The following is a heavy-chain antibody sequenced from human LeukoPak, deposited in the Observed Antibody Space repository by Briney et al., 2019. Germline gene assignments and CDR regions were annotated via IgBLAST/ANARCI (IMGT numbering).Heavy chain of an antibody. Sequence: GGSLRLSCAASGFTFSSYAMSWVRQAPGKGLEWVTAMSYSGSSTYYADSVKGRFTISRDNSKNTLYLQMNSLRDDDTAVYYCAKDRSSSFSGFLEYWGQGTLVTVSS. CDR3: AKDRSSSFSGFLEY. V-gene: IGHV3-23*01. CDR1: GFTFSSYA. D-gene: IGHD6-6*01. CDR2: MSYSGSST. J-gene: IGHJ4*02.